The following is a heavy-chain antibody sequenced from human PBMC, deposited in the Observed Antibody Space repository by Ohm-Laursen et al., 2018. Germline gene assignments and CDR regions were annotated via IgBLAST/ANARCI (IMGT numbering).Heavy chain of an antibody. CDR3: ARGGIRGSIDI. Sequence: PGTLSLTCTVSGGSISSYYWSWIRQPPGKGLEWIGYIYYSGSTNYNPSLKSRVTISVDTSKNQFSLKLSSVTAADTAVYYCARGGIRGSIDIWGQGTMVTVSS. J-gene: IGHJ3*02. V-gene: IGHV4-59*01. CDR2: IYYSGST. CDR1: GGSISSYY. D-gene: IGHD5-12*01.